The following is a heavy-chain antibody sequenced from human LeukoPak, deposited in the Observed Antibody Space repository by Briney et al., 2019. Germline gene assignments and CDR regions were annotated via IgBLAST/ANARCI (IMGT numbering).Heavy chain of an antibody. D-gene: IGHD3-10*01. J-gene: IGHJ4*02. Sequence: GGSLRLPGTASGFSFSSNWTTWVRQAPGKGLEWVANINQVGSQQYYVDSVKGRFSISRDNAKNSLYLQMKSLRAEDTAGHYCARSNREFASGTGDYWGQGTLVTVSS. CDR2: INQVGSQQ. V-gene: IGHV3-7*05. CDR1: GFSFSSNW. CDR3: ARSNREFASGTGDY.